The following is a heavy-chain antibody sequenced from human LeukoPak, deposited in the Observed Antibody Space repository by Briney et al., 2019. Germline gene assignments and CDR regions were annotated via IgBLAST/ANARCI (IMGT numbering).Heavy chain of an antibody. Sequence: GGSLSLSCAVSGLTFSSSWMDWVRQPPGKGLEWVASINPDGNKKYSADSVKGRFTISRDNAENSLYLQMNSLRVEDTAFYYCARDLAYSRLDYWGQGMLVTVSS. CDR3: ARDLAYSRLDY. CDR2: INPDGNKK. D-gene: IGHD5-18*01. J-gene: IGHJ4*02. CDR1: GLTFSSSW. V-gene: IGHV3-7*01.